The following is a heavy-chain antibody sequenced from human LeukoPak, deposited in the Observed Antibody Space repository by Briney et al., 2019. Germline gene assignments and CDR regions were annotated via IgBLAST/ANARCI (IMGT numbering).Heavy chain of an antibody. CDR2: IYDSGST. J-gene: IGHJ5*02. CDR1: GGSIRSSYYY. CDR3: VRHGVEYTSDNWFDP. D-gene: IGHD6-25*01. Sequence: SETLSLTCTVSGGSIRSSYYYWGWIRQPPGKGLEWIGSIYDSGSTYYNPSLKSRVTISVDASRNQFSLKLSPVTAADTALYYCVRHGVEYTSDNWFDPWGQGTLVTVSS. V-gene: IGHV4-39*01.